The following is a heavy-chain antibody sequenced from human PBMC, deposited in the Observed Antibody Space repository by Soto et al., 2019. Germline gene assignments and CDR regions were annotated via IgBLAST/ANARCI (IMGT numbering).Heavy chain of an antibody. V-gene: IGHV3-23*01. J-gene: IGHJ6*02. D-gene: IGHD3-10*01. CDR1: GLVFRNLT. CDR3: AKIMVQGVLVDALDV. Sequence: DVQLLESGGGVVQPGGSLRLSCAASGLVFRNLTMNWVRQGPGKGLEYVAIISFNGGVIFDADSVRGRFTISRDNAKNRLYLYMTNLRPEDTGVYYCAKIMVQGVLVDALDVWGRGTTVTVS. CDR2: ISFNGGVI.